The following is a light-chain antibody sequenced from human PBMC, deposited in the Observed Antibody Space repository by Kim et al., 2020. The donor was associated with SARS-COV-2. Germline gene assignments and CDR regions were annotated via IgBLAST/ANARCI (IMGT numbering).Light chain of an antibody. CDR1: QGISSY. Sequence: ASVGDRVTITGRASQGISSYLAWYQQKPGKAPNLLIYAASTLQSGVPSRFSGSGSGTEFTLTISSLQPEDFATYYCQQFYNYPLTFGGGTKVDIK. CDR3: QQFYNYPLT. CDR2: AAS. J-gene: IGKJ4*01. V-gene: IGKV1-9*01.